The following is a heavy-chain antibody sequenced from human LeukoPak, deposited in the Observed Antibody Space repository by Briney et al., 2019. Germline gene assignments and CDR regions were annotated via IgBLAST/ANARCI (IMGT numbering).Heavy chain of an antibody. CDR2: INHSGST. D-gene: IGHD2-15*01. Sequence: PSETLSLTCAVYGGSFSGYYWSWIRQPPGKGLEWIGEINHSGSTNDNPSLKSRVTISVDTSKNQFSLKLSSVTAADTAVYYCARAASYCSGGSCYNIDWGQGTLVTVSS. J-gene: IGHJ4*02. CDR3: ARAASYCSGGSCYNID. CDR1: GGSFSGYY. V-gene: IGHV4-34*01.